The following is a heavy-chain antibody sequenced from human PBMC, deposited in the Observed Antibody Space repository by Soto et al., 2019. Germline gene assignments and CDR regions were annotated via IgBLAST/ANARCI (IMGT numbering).Heavy chain of an antibody. CDR2: IYYSGST. CDR3: AREVGEVDYSSSSDAFDI. J-gene: IGHJ3*02. D-gene: IGHD6-6*01. V-gene: IGHV4-39*02. CDR1: GGSISSSSYY. Sequence: PSETLSLTCTVSGGSISSSSYYWGWIRQPPGKGLEWIGSIYYSGSTYYNPSLKSRVTISVDTSKNQFSLKLSSVTAADTAVYYCAREVGEVDYSSSSDAFDIWGQGKMVTVSS.